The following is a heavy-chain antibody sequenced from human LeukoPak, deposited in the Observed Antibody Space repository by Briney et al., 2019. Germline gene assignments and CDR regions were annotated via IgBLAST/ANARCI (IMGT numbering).Heavy chain of an antibody. CDR1: GGSFSGYY. CDR3: ARGSVPELEEPYCGGDCYNPKYYFDY. D-gene: IGHD2-21*02. J-gene: IGHJ4*02. CDR2: INHSGST. Sequence: PSETLPLTCAVYGGSFSGYYWSWIRQPPGKGLEWIGEINHSGSTNYNPSLKSRVTISVDTSKNQFSLKLSSVTAADTAVYYCARGSVPELEEPYCGGDCYNPKYYFDYWGQGTLVTVSS. V-gene: IGHV4-34*01.